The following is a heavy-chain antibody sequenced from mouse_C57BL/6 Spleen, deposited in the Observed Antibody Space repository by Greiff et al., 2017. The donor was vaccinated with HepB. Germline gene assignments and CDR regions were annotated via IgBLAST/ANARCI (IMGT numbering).Heavy chain of an antibody. V-gene: IGHV1-64*01. CDR2: FHPNSGST. CDR1: GYTFTSYW. Sequence: QVQLQQPAAELVKPGASVKLSCKASGYTFTSYWMHWVKQRPGQGLEWIGMFHPNSGSTNYNEKFKSKATLTVDKSSSTAYMQLSSLTSEDSAVYYCARSEDGYYRDWYFDVWGTGTTVTVSS. CDR3: ARSEDGYYRDWYFDV. D-gene: IGHD2-3*01. J-gene: IGHJ1*03.